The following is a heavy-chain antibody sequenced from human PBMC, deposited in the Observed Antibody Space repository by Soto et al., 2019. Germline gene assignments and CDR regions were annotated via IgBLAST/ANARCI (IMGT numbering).Heavy chain of an antibody. CDR1: GFTFGNYG. Sequence: WGSLRLSCAASGFTFGNYGMHLVRQAPGKGLEWVAAISFDGNREYYANSVRGRFTISRDNLKNTLYLQINSLRVEDTAVYFCAKARGVNNRFHFDYWGQGNXVPVSS. V-gene: IGHV3-30*18. CDR2: ISFDGNRE. CDR3: AKARGVNNRFHFDY. J-gene: IGHJ4*02. D-gene: IGHD2-8*01.